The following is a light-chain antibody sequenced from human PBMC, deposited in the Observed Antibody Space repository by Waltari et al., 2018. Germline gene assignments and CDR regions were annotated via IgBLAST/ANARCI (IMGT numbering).Light chain of an antibody. J-gene: IGLJ2*01. CDR2: EVS. Sequence: QAALTQPRSVSGSPGQSVTISCTGTSSDIGGYNYVSWYQQHPGPAPKLMIYEVSKRPSGVSDRFSGSKSGNTASLTISGLQAEDEADYYCSSYAGSNTWVFGGGTRLTVL. CDR3: SSYAGSNTWV. CDR1: SSDIGGYNY. V-gene: IGLV2-11*01.